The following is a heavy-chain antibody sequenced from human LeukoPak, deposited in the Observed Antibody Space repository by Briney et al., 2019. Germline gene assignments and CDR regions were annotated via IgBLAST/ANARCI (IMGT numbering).Heavy chain of an antibody. CDR2: IRQDGTER. CDR3: ARDLSLTMVRGVID. Sequence: GGSLRLSCAASKLTFSNYWMNWVRQAPGKGLEWAANIRQDGTERSYVDSVKGRFTISRDNAKNTLFLQMNSLRAEDTAVYYCARDLSLTMVRGVIDWGQGTLVTVSS. D-gene: IGHD3-10*01. CDR1: KLTFSNYW. J-gene: IGHJ4*02. V-gene: IGHV3-7*01.